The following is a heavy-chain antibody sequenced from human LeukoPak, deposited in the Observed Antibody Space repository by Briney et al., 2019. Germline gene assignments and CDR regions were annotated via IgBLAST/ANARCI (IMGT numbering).Heavy chain of an antibody. J-gene: IGHJ4*02. D-gene: IGHD1-26*01. Sequence: SQTLSLTCTVSGGSISRNYWNWIRQPPGKGLEWIGSIYYSGTTNYNPSLKSRVTISVDTSKNQFSLKLSSVTAADTAVYYCARDITPGWELIGAGFDYWGQGTLVTVSS. CDR2: IYYSGTT. CDR3: ARDITPGWELIGAGFDY. CDR1: GGSISRNY. V-gene: IGHV4-59*01.